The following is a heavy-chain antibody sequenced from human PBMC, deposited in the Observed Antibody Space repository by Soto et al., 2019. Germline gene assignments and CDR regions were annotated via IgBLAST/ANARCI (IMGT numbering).Heavy chain of an antibody. V-gene: IGHV4-59*01. CDR1: GGSISSYY. CDR2: IYYSGST. J-gene: IGHJ4*02. D-gene: IGHD6-19*01. CDR3: ARERLAPGFYDY. Sequence: QVQLQESGPGLVKPSETLSLTCTVSGGSISSYYWSWIRQPPGKGLEWIGYIYYSGSTNYNPSLKSRVTISVDTSKNQFSLKLSSVTAADTAVYYCARERLAPGFYDYWGQGTLVTVSS.